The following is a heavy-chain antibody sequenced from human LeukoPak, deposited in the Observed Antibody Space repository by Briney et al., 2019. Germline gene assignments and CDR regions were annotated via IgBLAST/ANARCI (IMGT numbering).Heavy chain of an antibody. V-gene: IGHV3-7*03. Sequence: GGSLRVSCAAPGFTFSNYWMSWVRQAPGKGLEWVANIKQDGSEKYYVDSVKGRFTISRDNAKNSLYLQMNSLRAEDTAVYYCASRIAAAGAEYFQHWGQGTLVTVSS. D-gene: IGHD6-13*01. CDR1: GFTFSNYW. CDR2: IKQDGSEK. CDR3: ASRIAAAGAEYFQH. J-gene: IGHJ1*01.